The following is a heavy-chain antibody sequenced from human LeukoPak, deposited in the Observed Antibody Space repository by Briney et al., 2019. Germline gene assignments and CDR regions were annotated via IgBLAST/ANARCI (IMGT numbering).Heavy chain of an antibody. CDR2: IYYSGST. J-gene: IGHJ3*02. Sequence: SETLSLTCTVSGGSISSSSYYWGWTRQPPGKGLEWIGSIYYSGSTYYNPSLKSRVTISVDTSKNQFSLKLSSVTAADTAVYYCARVPVADDAFDIWGQGTMVTVSS. D-gene: IGHD6-19*01. CDR3: ARVPVADDAFDI. CDR1: GGSISSSSYY. V-gene: IGHV4-39*07.